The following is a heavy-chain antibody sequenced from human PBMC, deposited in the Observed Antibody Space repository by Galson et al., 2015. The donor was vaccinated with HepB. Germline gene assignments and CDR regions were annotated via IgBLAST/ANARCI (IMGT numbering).Heavy chain of an antibody. CDR1: GFALTTSGDG. CDR2: IYLDGDQ. J-gene: IGHJ4*02. V-gene: IGHV2-5*02. Sequence: PALVKPTQTLTLTCNFSGFALTTSGDGVAWIRQPPGEALEWLGLIYLDGDQHYTPSLKSRVTITKHTSKNQVVLTLTNMDPVDTGTYYCAHLPPYWTNVVCPLHSWCLGARVTVSS. D-gene: IGHD2-8*01. CDR3: AHLPPYWTNVVCPLHS.